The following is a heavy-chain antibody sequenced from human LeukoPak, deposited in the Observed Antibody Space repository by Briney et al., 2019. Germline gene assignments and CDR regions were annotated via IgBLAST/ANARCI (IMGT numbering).Heavy chain of an antibody. J-gene: IGHJ4*02. V-gene: IGHV3-7*01. CDR3: ARDDTVTTRVGFID. CDR2: IKQDGSEK. CDR1: GFTFSSYW. Sequence: GGSLRLSCAASGFTFSSYWMSWVRQAPGKGLEWVANIKQDGSEKYYVDSVKGRFAISRDNTKNSLYLQMNSLRAEDTAVYYCARDDTVTTRVGFIDWGQGTLVTVAS. D-gene: IGHD4-17*01.